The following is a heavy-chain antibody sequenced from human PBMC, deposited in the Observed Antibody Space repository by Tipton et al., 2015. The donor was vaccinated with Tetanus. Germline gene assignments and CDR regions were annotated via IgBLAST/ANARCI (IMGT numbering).Heavy chain of an antibody. CDR2: ISAYNGNT. CDR1: GYTFTSYG. V-gene: IGHV1-18*04. Sequence: QLVQSGAEVKKPGASVKVSCKASGYTFTSYGISWVRQAPGQGLEWMGWISAYNGNTNYAQKLQGRVTMTTDTSTSTAYMELRSLRSDDTAVYYCARDPPRYDILTGYYYYGMDVWGQGTTVTVSS. D-gene: IGHD3-9*01. CDR3: ARDPPRYDILTGYYYYGMDV. J-gene: IGHJ6*02.